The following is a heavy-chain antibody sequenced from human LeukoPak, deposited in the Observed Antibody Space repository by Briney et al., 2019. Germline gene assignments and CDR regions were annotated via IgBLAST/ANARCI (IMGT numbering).Heavy chain of an antibody. Sequence: GGSLRLSCAASGFTFSSYAMHWVRQAPGKGLEWVAVIWYDGSNKYYADSVKGRFTISRDNSKNTLYLQMNSLRAEDTAVYYCARALTPGYRNYFDYWGQGTLVTVSS. D-gene: IGHD5-18*01. V-gene: IGHV3-33*08. J-gene: IGHJ4*02. CDR1: GFTFSSYA. CDR3: ARALTPGYRNYFDY. CDR2: IWYDGSNK.